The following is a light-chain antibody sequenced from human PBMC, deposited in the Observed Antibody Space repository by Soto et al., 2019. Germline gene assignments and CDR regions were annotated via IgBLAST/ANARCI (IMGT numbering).Light chain of an antibody. V-gene: IGKV1-5*01. CDR3: QQYSSHVT. J-gene: IGKJ1*01. Sequence: DIQMTQSPSTLSASVGDRVTITCRASQSISSWLAWYQQKPGKAPKLLIHEASSLESGVPSRFSGSGSGTEFTLTISSLQPDDFATYYCQQYSSHVTFGQGTKVEVK. CDR2: EAS. CDR1: QSISSW.